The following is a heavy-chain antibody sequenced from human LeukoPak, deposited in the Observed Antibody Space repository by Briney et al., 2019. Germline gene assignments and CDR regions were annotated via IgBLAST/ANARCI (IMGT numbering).Heavy chain of an antibody. CDR2: IYYSGST. V-gene: IGHV4-39*01. J-gene: IGHJ4*02. CDR1: GGSISSSSYY. D-gene: IGHD3-22*01. Sequence: PSETLSLTCTVSGGSISSSSYYWGWIRQPPGKGLEWIGSIYYSGSTYYNPSLKSRVTISVDTSKNQFSLKLSSVTAADTAVYYRARVTYYYDSSGYTRIPYLDYWGQGTLVTVSS. CDR3: ARVTYYYDSSGYTRIPYLDY.